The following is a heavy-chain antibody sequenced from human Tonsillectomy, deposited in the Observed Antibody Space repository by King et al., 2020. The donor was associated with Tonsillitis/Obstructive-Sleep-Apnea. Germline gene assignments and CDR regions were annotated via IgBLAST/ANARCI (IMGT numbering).Heavy chain of an antibody. J-gene: IGHJ6*02. CDR3: TTDVVTIFGVTDGLDV. CDR2: IKSKVDGGTT. Sequence: VQLVESGGGLVKPGGSLRLSCAASGFTFTNAWMNWVRPAPGKGLEWVGRIKSKVDGGTTYYTAPVKGRFTISRDDSENTQYLQMNSLKTEDTAVYYCTTDVVTIFGVTDGLDVWGQGTPVIVSS. V-gene: IGHV3-15*07. D-gene: IGHD3-3*01. CDR1: GFTFTNAW.